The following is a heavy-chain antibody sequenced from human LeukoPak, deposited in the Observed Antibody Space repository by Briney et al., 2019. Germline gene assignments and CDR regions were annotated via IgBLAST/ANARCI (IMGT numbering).Heavy chain of an antibody. V-gene: IGHV3-33*01. CDR1: GFTFSSYG. D-gene: IGHD4-17*01. CDR3: ARDQGDYGDYYYYYGMDV. CDR2: TWYDGSNK. Sequence: GRSLRLSCAASGFTFSSYGMHWVRQAPGKGLEWVAVTWYDGSNKYYADSVKGRFTISRDNSKNTLYLQMNSLRAEDTAVYYCARDQGDYGDYYYYYGMDVWGQGTTVTVSS. J-gene: IGHJ6*02.